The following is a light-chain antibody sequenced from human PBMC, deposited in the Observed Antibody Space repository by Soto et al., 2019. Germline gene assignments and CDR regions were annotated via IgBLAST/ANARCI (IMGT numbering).Light chain of an antibody. Sequence: QSALTQPASVSGSPGQSITLSCTGTSSDVGGSNYVSWYQQHPGKAPKLMVYEVSNRPSGVSHRFSGSKSGNTASLTISGLLAEDEADYYCSSYTTRSTLVLFGGGTKVTVL. CDR3: SSYTTRSTLVL. J-gene: IGLJ3*02. V-gene: IGLV2-14*01. CDR1: SSDVGGSNY. CDR2: EVS.